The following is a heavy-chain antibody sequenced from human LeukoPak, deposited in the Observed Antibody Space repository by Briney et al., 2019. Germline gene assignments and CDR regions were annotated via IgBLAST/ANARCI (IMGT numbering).Heavy chain of an antibody. Sequence: GESLKISCKGSGYSFTSYWIGWVRQMPGKGLEGMGIIYPGDSDPRYSPSFQAQVTISADKSISTAYLQWSSLKASDTAMYYCASVRRFYSYGYPPDYWGQGTLVTVYS. CDR1: GYSFTSYW. J-gene: IGHJ4*02. D-gene: IGHD5-18*01. CDR2: IYPGDSDP. CDR3: ASVRRFYSYGYPPDY. V-gene: IGHV5-51*01.